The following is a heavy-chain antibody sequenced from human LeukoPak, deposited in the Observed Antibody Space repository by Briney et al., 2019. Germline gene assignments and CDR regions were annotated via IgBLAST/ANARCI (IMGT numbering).Heavy chain of an antibody. CDR3: ASGAWAARLNS. V-gene: IGHV4-34*12. D-gene: IGHD4-23*01. J-gene: IGHJ4*02. Sequence: SETLSLTCAVYCESLNYYYWSWIRQSRGEGLEWIGDIFDGKTINYNPSLKSRVTISAATSSQQFSLNLKSVTAADTAVYFCASGAWAARLNSWAQGALVIVSS. CDR2: IFDGKTI. CDR1: CESLNYYY.